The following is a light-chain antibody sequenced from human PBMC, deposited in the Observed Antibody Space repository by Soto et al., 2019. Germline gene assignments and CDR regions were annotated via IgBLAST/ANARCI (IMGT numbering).Light chain of an antibody. V-gene: IGLV1-51*01. CDR3: GAWDGGLSAFV. CDR1: SSNIGNSF. CDR2: DNN. J-gene: IGLJ1*01. Sequence: QSVLTQPPSVSAAPGRTVTISCSGSSSNIGNSFVSWYQQLPGTAPRLLIYDNNERPSWIPDRFSGSKSGTSATLGITGLQTGDEADYYCGAWDGGLSAFVFGTGTKLTVL.